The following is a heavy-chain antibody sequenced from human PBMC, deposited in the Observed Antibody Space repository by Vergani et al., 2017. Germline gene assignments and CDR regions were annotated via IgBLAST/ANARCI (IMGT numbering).Heavy chain of an antibody. J-gene: IGHJ4*02. D-gene: IGHD2-15*01. V-gene: IGHV3-66*01. CDR2: IYSGGST. CDR3: TTFRGYCSGGSCFDY. Sequence: EVQLVESGGGLVQPGGSLRLSCAASGFTVSSNYMSWVRQAPGKGLEWVSVIYSGGSTYYADSVKGRFTISRDNSKNTLYLQMNSLKTEDTAVYYCTTFRGYCSGGSCFDYWGQGTLVTVSS. CDR1: GFTVSSNY.